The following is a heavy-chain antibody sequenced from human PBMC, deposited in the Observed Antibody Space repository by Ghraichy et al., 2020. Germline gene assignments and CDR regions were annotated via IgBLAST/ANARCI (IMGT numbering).Heavy chain of an antibody. D-gene: IGHD5-18*01. CDR1: GYTFTGYY. Sequence: ASVKVSCKASGYTFTGYYMHWVRQAPGQGLEWMGWINPNSGCTNYAQKFQGWVTMTRDTSISTAYMELSRLRSDDTAVYYCARGDTAMVLYYYYGMDVWGQGTTVTVS. J-gene: IGHJ6*02. V-gene: IGHV1-2*04. CDR3: ARGDTAMVLYYYYGMDV. CDR2: INPNSGCT.